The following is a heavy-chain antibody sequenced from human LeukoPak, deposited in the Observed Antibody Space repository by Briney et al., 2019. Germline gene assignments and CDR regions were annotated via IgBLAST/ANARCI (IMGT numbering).Heavy chain of an antibody. CDR3: ARSGSERDYFDY. D-gene: IGHD1-26*01. CDR1: GGSISSHY. V-gene: IGHV4-59*11. CDR2: IYYSGST. Sequence: SETLSLTCTVSGGSISSHYWSWIRQPPGKGLEWIGYIYYSGSTNYNPSLKSRVTISVDTSKNQLSLKLSSVTAADTAVYYCARSGSERDYFDYWGQGTLVTVSS. J-gene: IGHJ4*02.